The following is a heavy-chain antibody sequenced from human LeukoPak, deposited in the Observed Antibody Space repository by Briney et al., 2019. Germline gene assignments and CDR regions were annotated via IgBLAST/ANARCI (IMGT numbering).Heavy chain of an antibody. CDR3: ARRGYGSGSYYLDY. D-gene: IGHD3-10*01. J-gene: IGHJ4*02. Sequence: SETLSPTCTVSGGSISSSSYYWGWIRQPPGKGLEWIGSIYYSGSTYYNPSLKSRVTISVDTSKNQFSLKLSSVTAADTAVYYCARRGYGSGSYYLDYWGQGTLVTVSS. V-gene: IGHV4-39*01. CDR2: IYYSGST. CDR1: GGSISSSSYY.